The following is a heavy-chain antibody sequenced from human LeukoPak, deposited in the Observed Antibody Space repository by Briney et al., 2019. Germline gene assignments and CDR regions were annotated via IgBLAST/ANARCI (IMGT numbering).Heavy chain of an antibody. V-gene: IGHV1-46*01. CDR3: ARDAVIPYSFDY. D-gene: IGHD3-16*02. J-gene: IGHJ4*02. CDR2: INPSSGST. CDR1: GDTFTNDY. Sequence: ASVKVSCKASGDTFTNDYMHWVRQAPGHGLEWMGIINPSSGSTSYAQKFQGRVTMTRDMSTSTVYMTLSSLRSEDTAVYYCARDAVIPYSFDYWGQGTLVTVSS.